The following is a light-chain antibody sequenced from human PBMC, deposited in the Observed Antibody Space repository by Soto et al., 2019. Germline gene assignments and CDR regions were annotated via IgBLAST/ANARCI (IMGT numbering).Light chain of an antibody. J-gene: IGKJ2*02. Sequence: DIQMTQSPSTLSASVGDRVTITCRASQSISSWLAWYQQKPGKAPKLLIYDASSLESGVPSRFSGSGSGTEFTLTISSLQPDDFATYYCQQSSTFGQGTKLEIK. CDR1: QSISSW. V-gene: IGKV1-5*01. CDR2: DAS. CDR3: QQSST.